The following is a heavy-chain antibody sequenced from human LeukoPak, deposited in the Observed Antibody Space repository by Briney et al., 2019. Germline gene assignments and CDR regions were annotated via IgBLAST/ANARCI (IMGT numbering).Heavy chain of an antibody. CDR1: GYSFASYW. V-gene: IGHV5-51*01. D-gene: IGHD1-14*01. J-gene: IGHJ4*02. Sequence: GESLKISCKGAGYSFASYWIGWVRQMPEKGLEWMGIIHPGDSDTRYSPSFQGQVTISVDKSVSTAYLQWSSLKASDTAMYYCAGLSHRYFDYWGQGTLVTVSS. CDR3: AGLSHRYFDY. CDR2: IHPGDSDT.